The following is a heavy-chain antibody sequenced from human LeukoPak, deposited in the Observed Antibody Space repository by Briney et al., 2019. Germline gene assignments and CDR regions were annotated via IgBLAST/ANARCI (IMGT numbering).Heavy chain of an antibody. CDR3: ARELYCSSTSCYTAVDYYYYYMDV. D-gene: IGHD2-2*02. J-gene: IGHJ6*03. Sequence: SSETLSLTCTVSGGSISSYYWSWLRQPAGKGLEWIGRIYTSGSTNYNPSLKSRVSMSVDTSKNQVSLKLSSVTAADTAVYYCARELYCSSTSCYTAVDYYYYYMDVWGKGTTVTVSS. V-gene: IGHV4-4*07. CDR1: GGSISSYY. CDR2: IYTSGST.